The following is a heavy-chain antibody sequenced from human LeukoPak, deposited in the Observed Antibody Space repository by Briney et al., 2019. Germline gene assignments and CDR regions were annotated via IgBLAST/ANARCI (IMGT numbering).Heavy chain of an antibody. D-gene: IGHD2-21*01. J-gene: IGHJ2*01. V-gene: IGHV6-1*01. CDR2: TYYRSKWYN. CDR1: GDSVSSNSAT. CDR3: ARDLVAGHWYFDL. Sequence: SQTLSLTCAISGDSVSSNSATWNWIRLSASRGVEWLGRTYYRSKWYNDYAVSMKSRITINPDTSKNQFSLQLNSVTPEDTAVYYCARDLVAGHWYFDLWGRGTLVTVSS.